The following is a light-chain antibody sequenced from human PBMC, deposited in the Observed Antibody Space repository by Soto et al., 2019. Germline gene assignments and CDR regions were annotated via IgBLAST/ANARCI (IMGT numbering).Light chain of an antibody. V-gene: IGKV1-5*03. CDR1: QTISSW. CDR2: KAS. J-gene: IGKJ1*01. Sequence: DIQMTQSPSTLSGSVGDRVTITFRASQTISSWLAWYQQKPGKAPKLLIYKASTLKSGVPSRFSGSGSGTEFTLTISSLQPDDFATYYCQHYNSYSGAFSQGTKV. CDR3: QHYNSYSGA.